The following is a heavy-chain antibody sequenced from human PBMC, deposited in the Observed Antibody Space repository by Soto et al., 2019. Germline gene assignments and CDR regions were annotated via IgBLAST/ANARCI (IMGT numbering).Heavy chain of an antibody. D-gene: IGHD2-2*01. J-gene: IGHJ5*02. CDR2: ISSYNGNT. CDR1: GYTFTSYG. CDR3: ARGPRYCSSTSCFSGVTWFDP. Sequence: ASVKVSCKASGYTFTSYGISWVRQAPGQGLEWMGWISSYNGNTNYAQKVQGRVTMTTDKSTSTTYMELRSLRSDDTAVCYCARGPRYCSSTSCFSGVTWFDPWGQGTLVTVSS. V-gene: IGHV1-18*04.